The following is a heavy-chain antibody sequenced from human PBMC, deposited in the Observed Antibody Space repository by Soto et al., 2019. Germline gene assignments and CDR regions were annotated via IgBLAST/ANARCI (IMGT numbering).Heavy chain of an antibody. V-gene: IGHV3-48*01. J-gene: IGHJ6*03. D-gene: IGHD2-2*01. CDR3: ARDAQLYQLPFYYYYYMDV. CDR2: ISSSSSTI. CDR1: GFTFSSYS. Sequence: GGSLRLSCAASGFTFSSYSMNWVRQAPGKGLEWVSYISSSSSTIYYADSVKGRFTISRDNAKNSLYLQMNSLRAEDTAVYYCARDAQLYQLPFYYYYYMDVWGKGTTVTVSS.